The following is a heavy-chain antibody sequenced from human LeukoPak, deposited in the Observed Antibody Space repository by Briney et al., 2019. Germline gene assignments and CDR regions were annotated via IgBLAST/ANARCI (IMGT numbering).Heavy chain of an antibody. CDR3: SKRGIAVAGKGENFDY. CDR1: GFTFSSYW. CDR2: IKQDGSEK. V-gene: IGHV3-7*02. J-gene: IGHJ4*02. D-gene: IGHD6-19*01. Sequence: GGSLRLSCAASGFTFSSYWMSWVRQAPGKGLEWVANIKQDGSEKYYVDSVKGRFTISRDNAKNSLYLQMNSLTAEDTAVYYCSKRGIAVAGKGENFDYWGQGTLVTVSS.